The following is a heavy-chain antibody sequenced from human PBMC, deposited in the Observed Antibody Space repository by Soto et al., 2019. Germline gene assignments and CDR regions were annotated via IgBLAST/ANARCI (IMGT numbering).Heavy chain of an antibody. CDR2: ISHDGNKK. CDR1: GFDFSSYG. J-gene: IGHJ6*02. Sequence: QVQVVESGGGVVQPGGSLRLSCVASGFDFSSYGMHWVRQAPGKGLEWVAVISHDGNKKYYADSVKGRFTVSRDNSKSTLFLQISSLRDEDTAVFYCAKGLEVGVLHYGMHVWGQGTTVTVSS. CDR3: AKGLEVGVLHYGMHV. D-gene: IGHD3-16*01. V-gene: IGHV3-30*18.